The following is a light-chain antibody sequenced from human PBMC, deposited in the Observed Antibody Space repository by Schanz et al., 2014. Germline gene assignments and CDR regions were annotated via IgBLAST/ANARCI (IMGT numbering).Light chain of an antibody. V-gene: IGLV2-8*01. CDR3: SSYTSSGAYV. J-gene: IGLJ1*01. Sequence: QSALTQPPSASGSPGQSVTISCTGTSSDVGGYNFVSWYQQHPGKAPKLMIYEVSNRPSGVPDRFSGSKSGNTASLTVSGLQAEDEADYYCSSYTSSGAYVFGSGTKLTVL. CDR1: SSDVGGYNF. CDR2: EVS.